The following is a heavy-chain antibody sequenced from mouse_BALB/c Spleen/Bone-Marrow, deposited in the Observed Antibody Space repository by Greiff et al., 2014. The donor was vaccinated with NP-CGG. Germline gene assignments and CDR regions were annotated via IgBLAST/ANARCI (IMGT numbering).Heavy chain of an antibody. CDR3: ARSGYYGSSYYFDY. Sequence: ESGAELVRPGTSVKVSCKASGYAFTNYLIEWAKQRPGQGLEWIGVINPGSGGTNYNEKFKGKATLTADKSSSTAYMQLSSLTSDDSAVYFCARSGYYGSSYYFDYWGQGTTLTVSS. CDR2: INPGSGGT. V-gene: IGHV1-54*01. D-gene: IGHD1-1*01. CDR1: GYAFTNYL. J-gene: IGHJ2*01.